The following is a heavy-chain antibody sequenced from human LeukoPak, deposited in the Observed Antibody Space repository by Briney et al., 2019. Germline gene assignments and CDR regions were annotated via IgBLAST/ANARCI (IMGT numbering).Heavy chain of an antibody. CDR1: GFTFWSYT. CDR3: AKDIASVVGAPTDY. Sequence: GGSLRLSCAASGFTFWSYTMSWVRPTPGKGGEWVSAISGSGGSTYYADSVKGRFTISRDNSKNTLYLQMNSLRAEDTAVYYCAKDIASVVGAPTDYWGQGTLVTVSS. CDR2: ISGSGGST. D-gene: IGHD1-26*01. J-gene: IGHJ4*02. V-gene: IGHV3-23*01.